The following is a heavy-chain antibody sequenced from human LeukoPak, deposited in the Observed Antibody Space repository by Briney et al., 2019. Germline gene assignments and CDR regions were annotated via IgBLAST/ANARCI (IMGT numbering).Heavy chain of an antibody. J-gene: IGHJ4*02. D-gene: IGHD3-3*01. Sequence: PGGSLRLSCAASGFTFRSYWMSWVRQAPGKGLEWVADIKQEGSEKYYVDSVKGRFTISTDNAKNSLYLQMNSLRAEDTAVYYCSWSGEADWGQGTLVTVSS. CDR3: SWSGEAD. V-gene: IGHV3-7*01. CDR2: IKQEGSEK. CDR1: GFTFRSYW.